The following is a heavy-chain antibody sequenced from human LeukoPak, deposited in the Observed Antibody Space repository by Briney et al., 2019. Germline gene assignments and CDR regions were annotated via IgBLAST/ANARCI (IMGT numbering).Heavy chain of an antibody. Sequence: PSETLSLTCTVSGGSISSYYWSWIRQPPGKGLEWIGYIYYSGSTNYNPSLKSRVTISVDTSKNQFSLKLSSVTAADTAVYYCARQPPVDCGGGCYPRPGAFDIWGQGTMVTVSS. J-gene: IGHJ3*02. CDR2: IYYSGST. CDR1: GGSISSYY. D-gene: IGHD2-21*02. V-gene: IGHV4-59*08. CDR3: ARQPPVDCGGGCYPRPGAFDI.